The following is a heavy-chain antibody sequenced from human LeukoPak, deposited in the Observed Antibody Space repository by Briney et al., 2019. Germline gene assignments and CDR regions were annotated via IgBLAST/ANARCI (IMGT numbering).Heavy chain of an antibody. J-gene: IGHJ4*02. D-gene: IGHD3-22*01. CDR2: ISAYNGNT. Sequence: ASVKVSCKASGYTFTGYYMHWVRQAPGQGLEWMGWISAYNGNTNYAQKLQGRVTMTTDTSTSTAYMELRSLRSDDTAVYYCARDDGADSSGYYQLFDYWGQGTLVTVSS. CDR1: GYTFTGYY. CDR3: ARDDGADSSGYYQLFDY. V-gene: IGHV1-18*04.